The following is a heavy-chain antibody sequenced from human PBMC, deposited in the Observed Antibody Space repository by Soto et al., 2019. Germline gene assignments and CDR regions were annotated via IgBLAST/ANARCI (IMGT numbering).Heavy chain of an antibody. Sequence: SETLSLTCTISGGSSSGYDGTWVRQSPRMGLEWIGYIYYTGSNNFNYNPSLNSRVTMSVDTSKNQFSLKLSSVTAADTAVYYCARVPDYWGQGILVTVSS. CDR2: IYYTGSNN. CDR3: ARVPDY. J-gene: IGHJ4*02. CDR1: GGSSSGYD. D-gene: IGHD2-2*01. V-gene: IGHV4-59*12.